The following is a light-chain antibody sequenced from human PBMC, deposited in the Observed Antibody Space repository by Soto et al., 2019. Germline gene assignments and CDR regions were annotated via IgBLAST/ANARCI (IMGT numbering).Light chain of an antibody. CDR3: QQLNSYPIT. CDR2: GAS. J-gene: IGKJ5*01. V-gene: IGKV1-9*01. CDR1: RGISTY. Sequence: DIQLTQSPSFLSASVGDRVTIPCRASRGISTYLAWYQQKPGKAPKLLIYGASILQSGVPSRFSGSGSGTEFTLTIISLQPEDSATYYCQQLNSYPITFGQGTRLEIK.